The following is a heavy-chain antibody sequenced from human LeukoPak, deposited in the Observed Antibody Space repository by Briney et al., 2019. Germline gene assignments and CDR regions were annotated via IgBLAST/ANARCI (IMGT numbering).Heavy chain of an antibody. CDR3: ARHVPSRLRMTTVTTFGVAPAEY. V-gene: IGHV5-51*01. Sequence: GESLKISCKGSGYSFTSYWIGWVRQMPGKGLEWMGIIYPGDSGTRYSPSFQGQVTISADKSISTAYLQWSSLKASDTAMYYCARHVPSRLRMTTVTTFGVAPAEYWGQGTLVTVSS. CDR2: IYPGDSGT. J-gene: IGHJ4*02. CDR1: GYSFTSYW. D-gene: IGHD4-17*01.